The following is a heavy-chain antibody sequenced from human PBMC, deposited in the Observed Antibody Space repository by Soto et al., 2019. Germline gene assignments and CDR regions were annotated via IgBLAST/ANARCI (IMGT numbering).Heavy chain of an antibody. Sequence: ASVKGSCKASGXTFTIYAMHWVRQAPGQRLEWMGWINAGNGNTKYSQKFQGRVTITRDTSASTAYMELSSLRSEDTAVYYCARDGSSGYYDYWGQGTLVTVSS. CDR3: ARDGSSGYYDY. CDR2: INAGNGNT. J-gene: IGHJ4*02. CDR1: GXTFTIYA. V-gene: IGHV1-3*01. D-gene: IGHD3-22*01.